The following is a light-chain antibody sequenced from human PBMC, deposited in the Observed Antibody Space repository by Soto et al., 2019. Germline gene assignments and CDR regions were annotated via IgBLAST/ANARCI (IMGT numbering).Light chain of an antibody. Sequence: QSALTQPASVSGPPGQSITISCTGTNNDVGAYTYVSWYQQHPGKAPRLIIYEVSERPSGVSNRFSGSKSGNTASLVISGLQAEDEADYYCSSYRTGSRVFGGGTKVTVL. CDR2: EVS. V-gene: IGLV2-14*01. CDR1: NNDVGAYTY. J-gene: IGLJ2*01. CDR3: SSYRTGSRV.